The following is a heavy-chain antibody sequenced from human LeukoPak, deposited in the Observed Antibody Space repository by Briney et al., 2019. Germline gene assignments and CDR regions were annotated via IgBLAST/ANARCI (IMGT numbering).Heavy chain of an antibody. CDR3: ARRYSYGSFDY. V-gene: IGHV3-53*01. CDR2: IYSGGGT. Sequence: GGSLRLSCAASGFTVSSTCMSWVRQAPGKGLEWVSVIYSGGGTYYADSVKGRFTISRDNSKNMLYLQMNSLRAEDTAVYYCARRYSYGSFDYWGQGTLVTVSS. D-gene: IGHD5-18*01. J-gene: IGHJ4*02. CDR1: GFTVSSTC.